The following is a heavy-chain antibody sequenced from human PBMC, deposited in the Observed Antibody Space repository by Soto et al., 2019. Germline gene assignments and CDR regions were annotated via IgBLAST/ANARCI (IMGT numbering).Heavy chain of an antibody. CDR1: GYTFTSYG. CDR2: ISAYNGNT. D-gene: IGHD6-13*01. Sequence: ASVKVSCKASGYTFTSYGISWVRQAPGQGLKWMGWISAYNGNTKYSQKFQGRVTITRDTSASTAYMELSSLRSEDTAVYYCARDVAAADYWGQGTLVTVSS. CDR3: ARDVAAADY. J-gene: IGHJ4*02. V-gene: IGHV1-18*01.